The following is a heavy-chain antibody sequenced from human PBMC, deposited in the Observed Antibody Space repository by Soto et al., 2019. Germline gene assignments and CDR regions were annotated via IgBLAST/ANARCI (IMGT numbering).Heavy chain of an antibody. CDR2: ISSSSSDT. Sequence: PGGSLRLSCAASGFTLSDYYMSWIRQAPGKGLEWVSYISSSSSDTNYADSVRGRFTISRDNAKNSLYLQMNGLRAEDTAVYYCVRDIARVGDTYYYDYWGQGTLVTVSS. D-gene: IGHD1-26*01. V-gene: IGHV3-11*06. CDR3: VRDIARVGDTYYYDY. CDR1: GFTLSDYY. J-gene: IGHJ4*02.